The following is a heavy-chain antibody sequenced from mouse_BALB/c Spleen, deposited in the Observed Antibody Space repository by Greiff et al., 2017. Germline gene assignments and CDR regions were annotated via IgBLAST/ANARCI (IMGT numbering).Heavy chain of an antibody. D-gene: IGHD2-3*01. J-gene: IGHJ4*01. CDR1: GFNIKDTY. CDR3: ARDDGYYEYAMDY. Sequence: VQLQQSGAELVKPGASVKLSCTASGFNIKDTYMHWVKQRPEQGLEWIGRIDPANGNTKYDPKFQGKATITADTSSNTAYLQLSSLTSEDTAVYYCARDDGYYEYAMDYWGQGTSVTVSS. V-gene: IGHV14-3*02. CDR2: IDPANGNT.